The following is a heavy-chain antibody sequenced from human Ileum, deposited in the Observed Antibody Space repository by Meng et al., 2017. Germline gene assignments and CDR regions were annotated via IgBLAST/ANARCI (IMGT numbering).Heavy chain of an antibody. V-gene: IGHV1-69*06. CDR1: GGAFSSYA. CDR3: ARGSLWFGELTAQDY. D-gene: IGHD3-10*01. CDR2: IIPIFGTA. Sequence: VRLLHSGAGWKRPGASLKVSCTAPGGAFSSYASSWVRQAPGQGLEWMGGIIPIFGTANYAQKFQGRVTITADKSTSTAYMELSSLRSEDTAVYYCARGSLWFGELTAQDYWGQGTLVTVSS. J-gene: IGHJ4*02.